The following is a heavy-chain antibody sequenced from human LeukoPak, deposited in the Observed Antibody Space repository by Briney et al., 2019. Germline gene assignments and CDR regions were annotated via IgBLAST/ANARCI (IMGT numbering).Heavy chain of an antibody. Sequence: PGGSLRLSCAASGFTFSSYSMNWVRQAPGKGLEWVSSISSSSSYIYYADSVKGRFTISRDNAKNSLHLQMNSLRAEDTAVYYCARDSPDIVATIEAFDIWGQGTMVTVSS. D-gene: IGHD5-12*01. CDR2: ISSSSSYI. CDR1: GFTFSSYS. J-gene: IGHJ3*02. CDR3: ARDSPDIVATIEAFDI. V-gene: IGHV3-21*01.